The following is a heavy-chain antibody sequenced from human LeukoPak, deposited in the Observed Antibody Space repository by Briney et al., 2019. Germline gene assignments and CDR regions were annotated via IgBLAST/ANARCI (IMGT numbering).Heavy chain of an antibody. V-gene: IGHV3-30-3*01. CDR2: ISYDGSNK. CDR1: GFTFSSYA. D-gene: IGHD3-9*01. Sequence: GGSLLLSCAASGFTFSSYAMHWVRQAPGKGLEGVAVISYDGSNKYYADSVKGRFTISRDNSKNTLYLQMNSLRAEDTAVYYCARATDYDILTGYLHYYYGMDVWGQGTTVTVSS. J-gene: IGHJ6*02. CDR3: ARATDYDILTGYLHYYYGMDV.